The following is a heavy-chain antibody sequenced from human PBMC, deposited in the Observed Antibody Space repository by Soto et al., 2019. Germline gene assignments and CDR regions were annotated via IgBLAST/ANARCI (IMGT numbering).Heavy chain of an antibody. CDR3: ARASVGPPGGGSWTMPFDI. CDR2: IYTGGST. J-gene: IGHJ4*02. CDR1: GGSISSYY. D-gene: IGHD2-15*01. V-gene: IGHV4-4*07. Sequence: SETLSLTCTVSGGSISSYYWSWIRQPAGKGLEWIGRIYTGGSTNYSPSLKSRVTMSVXXXXXXFXLXLXXXTAAXTAVYYCARASVGPPGGGSWTMPFDIWGRGTLVT.